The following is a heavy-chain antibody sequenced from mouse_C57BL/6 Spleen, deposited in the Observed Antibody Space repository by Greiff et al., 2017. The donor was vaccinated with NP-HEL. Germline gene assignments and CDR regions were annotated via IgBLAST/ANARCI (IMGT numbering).Heavy chain of an antibody. CDR3: LNTTVVATRDC. D-gene: IGHD1-1*01. V-gene: IGHV1-15*01. CDR2: IDPETGGT. Sequence: QVQLKQSGAELVRPGASVTLSCKASGYTFTDYEMHWVKQTPVHGLEWIGAIDPETGGTAYNQKFKGKAILTADKSSSTAYMELRSLTSEDSAVYYCLNTTVVATRDCWGKGTTLTVSS. CDR1: GYTFTDYE. J-gene: IGHJ2*01.